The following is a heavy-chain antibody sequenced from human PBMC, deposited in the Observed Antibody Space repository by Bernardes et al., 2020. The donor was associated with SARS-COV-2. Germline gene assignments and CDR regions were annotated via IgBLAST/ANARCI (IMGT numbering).Heavy chain of an antibody. CDR3: ARGDWNDEFRRNFWSGFHDVFDI. D-gene: IGHD3-3*01. Sequence: GGSLRLSCVGSGFTLSNYWMSWVRQAPGKGLEWVANIRQDGSQKFYVDSVKGRFTISRDNPRNSLYLQMTSLRVEDTAVYYCARGDWNDEFRRNFWSGFHDVFDIWGQGTMVTVSS. CDR2: IRQDGSQK. CDR1: GFTLSNYW. J-gene: IGHJ3*02. V-gene: IGHV3-7*05.